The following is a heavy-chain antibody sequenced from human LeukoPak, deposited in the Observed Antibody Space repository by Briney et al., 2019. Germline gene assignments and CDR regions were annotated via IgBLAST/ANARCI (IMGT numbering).Heavy chain of an antibody. CDR3: ARGRGSNCSGGSCYRTDAFDI. Sequence: SETLSLTCAVYGGSFSGYYWSWIRQPPGKGLEWIGKINHSGSTNYDPSLKSRVTISVDTSKNQFSLKLSSVTAADTAVYYCARGRGSNCSGGSCYRTDAFDIWGQGTMVTVSS. J-gene: IGHJ3*02. CDR1: GGSFSGYY. CDR2: INHSGST. V-gene: IGHV4-34*01. D-gene: IGHD2-15*01.